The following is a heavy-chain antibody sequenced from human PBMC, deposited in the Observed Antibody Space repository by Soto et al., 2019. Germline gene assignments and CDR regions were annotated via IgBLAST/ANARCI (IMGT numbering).Heavy chain of an antibody. CDR3: ARNIVVVVAATSAFDI. V-gene: IGHV1-18*01. CDR2: ISAYNGNT. J-gene: IGHJ3*02. Sequence: ASVKVSCKASGYTFTSYGISWVRQAPGQGLEWMGWISAYNGNTNYAQKLQGRVTMTTDTSTSTAYMELRSLRSDDTAVYYCARNIVVVVAATSAFDIWGQGTMVTASS. D-gene: IGHD2-15*01. CDR1: GYTFTSYG.